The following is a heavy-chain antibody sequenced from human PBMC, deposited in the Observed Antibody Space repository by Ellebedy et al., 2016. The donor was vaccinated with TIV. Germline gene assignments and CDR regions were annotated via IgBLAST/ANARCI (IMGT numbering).Heavy chain of an antibody. D-gene: IGHD6-19*01. Sequence: GGSLRLSCAASGVSVSSSDMGWVRQAPGKGLEWVSVSYKSGNTHNAESVKVRFTTSRDNSKNTLDLQMNSLRADDTAVYYCATSSRGWGYDAFDIWGQGTMVTVSS. CDR2: SYKSGNT. J-gene: IGHJ3*02. CDR3: ATSSRGWGYDAFDI. CDR1: GVSVSSSD. V-gene: IGHV3-53*01.